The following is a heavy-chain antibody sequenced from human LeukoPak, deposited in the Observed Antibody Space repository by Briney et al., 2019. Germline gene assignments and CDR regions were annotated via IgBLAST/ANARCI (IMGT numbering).Heavy chain of an antibody. J-gene: IGHJ4*02. CDR1: DGSISGYY. CDR3: AIDGEQRSLDY. V-gene: IGHV4-4*07. CDR2: ISNSGST. D-gene: IGHD6-25*01. Sequence: SETLSLTCTVSDGSISGYYWSWIRQPAGMGLEWIVRISNSGSTNYSPSLKSRVTISVDTSRNHFSLNLSSVTAADTAVYYCAIDGEQRSLDYWGRGTLVTVSS.